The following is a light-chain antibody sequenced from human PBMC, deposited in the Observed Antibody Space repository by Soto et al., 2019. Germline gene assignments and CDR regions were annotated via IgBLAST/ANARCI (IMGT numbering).Light chain of an antibody. CDR2: AAS. CDR3: QQYYSYPRT. J-gene: IGKJ1*01. Sequence: AIGMTQSPASLSASTGDIVTITCRASQGISSYLAXXQXKPGKAPXLLIYAASTLQSGASSRLSGSVSGTDFTLTISCLQSEDFATYDCQQYYSYPRTFGQGTKVDIK. V-gene: IGKV1-8*01. CDR1: QGISSY.